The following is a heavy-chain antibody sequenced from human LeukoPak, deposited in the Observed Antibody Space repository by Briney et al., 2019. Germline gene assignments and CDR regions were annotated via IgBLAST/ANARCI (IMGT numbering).Heavy chain of an antibody. D-gene: IGHD3-10*01. V-gene: IGHV1-69*13. Sequence: SVKVSCKASGGTFSSYAISWVRQAPGQGLEWMGGIIPIFGTANYAQKFQGRVTITADESTSTAYMELSSLRSEDTAVYYCARDKTYYYGSMGYYFDYWGQGTLVTASS. CDR3: ARDKTYYYGSMGYYFDY. CDR1: GGTFSSYA. CDR2: IIPIFGTA. J-gene: IGHJ4*02.